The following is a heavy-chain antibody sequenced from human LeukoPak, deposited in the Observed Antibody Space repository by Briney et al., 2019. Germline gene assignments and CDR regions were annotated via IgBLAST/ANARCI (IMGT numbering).Heavy chain of an antibody. D-gene: IGHD2-21*01. Sequence: ASVKVSCKAPGYTFTDYYMHWVRQAPGQGLEWMGWISAYNGNTNYAQKLQGRVTMTTDTSTSTAYMELRSLRSDDTAVYYCARSSSVTIPGYYFDYWGQGTLVTVSS. CDR3: ARSSSVTIPGYYFDY. CDR1: GYTFTDYY. CDR2: ISAYNGNT. V-gene: IGHV1-18*04. J-gene: IGHJ4*02.